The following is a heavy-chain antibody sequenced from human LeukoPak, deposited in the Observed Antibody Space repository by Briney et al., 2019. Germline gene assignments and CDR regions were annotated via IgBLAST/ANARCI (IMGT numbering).Heavy chain of an antibody. CDR3: AREGLLCGGDCYRDAFDI. V-gene: IGHV4-59*01. Sequence: SETLALTRNVSGGSLSSYYWSWIRQPPGKGLKWIGYMYYSGITNYNPSLKSRVTISVDTSKNQFSLQLSSVTAADTAVYYCAREGLLCGGDCYRDAFDIWGQGTMVTVSS. J-gene: IGHJ3*02. D-gene: IGHD2-21*02. CDR1: GGSLSSYY. CDR2: MYYSGIT.